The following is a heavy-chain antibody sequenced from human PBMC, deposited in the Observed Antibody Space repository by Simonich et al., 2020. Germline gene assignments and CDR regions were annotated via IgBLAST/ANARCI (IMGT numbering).Heavy chain of an antibody. Sequence: GGGLVKPGGSLRLSCAASGFTFSSYSMNWVRKAPGKGLGCVSSINISRSYIYYADSVKGRFTISRDNAKNSLYLQMNSLRAEDTAVYYCARDTSYSGSGSYYFDYWGQGTLVTVSS. V-gene: IGHV3-21*01. D-gene: IGHD3-10*01. CDR1: GFTFSSYS. J-gene: IGHJ4*02. CDR3: ARDTSYSGSGSYYFDY. CDR2: INISRSYI.